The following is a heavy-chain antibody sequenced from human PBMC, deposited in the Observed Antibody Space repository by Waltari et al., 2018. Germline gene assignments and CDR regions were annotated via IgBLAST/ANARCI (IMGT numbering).Heavy chain of an antibody. CDR1: GFSFDDYA. V-gene: IGHV3-9*01. D-gene: IGHD3-3*01. CDR3: ARGGPTWNYYYHMDV. J-gene: IGHJ6*03. Sequence: EVQLVESGGDLVQPGGSLRLSCAASGFSFDDYAMHWVRQAPGKGLEWGSFITWNAVNVAYAGSVKGRFTISRDNTRNSLYLQMNSLRADDKALYYCARGGPTWNYYYHMDVWGKGTTVTVSS. CDR2: ITWNAVNV.